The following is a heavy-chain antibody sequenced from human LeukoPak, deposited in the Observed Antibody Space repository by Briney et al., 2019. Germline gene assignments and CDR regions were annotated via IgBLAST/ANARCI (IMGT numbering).Heavy chain of an antibody. V-gene: IGHV4-39*01. CDR2: IYCTGST. CDR3: AGYHTYSAVTFHNALDY. J-gene: IGHJ4*02. D-gene: IGHD4-17*01. CDR1: GVSISNGDYS. Sequence: SETLSLTCTVSGVSISNGDYSWGWFRQPPGRGLDWFGNIYCTGSTYYNSSLKSRVTMSVDTSKNQFYLTLSSVTAADTAMYLGAGYHTYSAVTFHNALDYWGQGTPVAVSS.